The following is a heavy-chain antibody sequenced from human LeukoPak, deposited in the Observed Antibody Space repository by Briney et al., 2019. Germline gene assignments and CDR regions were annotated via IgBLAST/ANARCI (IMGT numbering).Heavy chain of an antibody. Sequence: SETLSLTCTVSGGSISSYYWSWNRQPPGKGLEWIGYIYYSGSTNYNPSLKSRVTISVDTSKNQFSLKLSSVTAADTAVYYCARQLSDNWFDPWGQGTLVTVSS. V-gene: IGHV4-59*01. CDR3: ARQLSDNWFDP. CDR2: IYYSGST. CDR1: GGSISSYY. J-gene: IGHJ5*02. D-gene: IGHD5-18*01.